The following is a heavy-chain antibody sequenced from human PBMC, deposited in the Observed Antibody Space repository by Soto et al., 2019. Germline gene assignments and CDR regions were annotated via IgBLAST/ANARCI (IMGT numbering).Heavy chain of an antibody. V-gene: IGHV4-31*03. J-gene: IGHJ5*02. D-gene: IGHD3-10*01. CDR1: GGSISSGGYY. Sequence: PSETLSLTCTVSGGSISSGGYYWSCIRQHPGKGLEWIGYIYYSGSTYYNPSLKSRVTISVDTSKNQFSLKLSSVTAAGTAVYYCAREVTYYYGSGRINWFDPWGQGTLVTVSS. CDR2: IYYSGST. CDR3: AREVTYYYGSGRINWFDP.